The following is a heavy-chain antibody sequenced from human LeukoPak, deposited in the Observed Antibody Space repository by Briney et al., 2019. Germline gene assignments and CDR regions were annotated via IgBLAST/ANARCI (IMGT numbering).Heavy chain of an antibody. Sequence: PSETLSLTCTVSGGSISSSSYYWGWIRQPPGKGLEWIGNIYYSGSTYYNPSLKSRVTISVDTSKNQFSLKLSSVTAADTAVYYCARHYAFTTFGSRPDGVGYFDYWGQGTLVTVSS. CDR1: GGSISSSSYY. V-gene: IGHV4-39*01. J-gene: IGHJ4*02. CDR2: IYYSGST. CDR3: ARHYAFTTFGSRPDGVGYFDY. D-gene: IGHD3-3*01.